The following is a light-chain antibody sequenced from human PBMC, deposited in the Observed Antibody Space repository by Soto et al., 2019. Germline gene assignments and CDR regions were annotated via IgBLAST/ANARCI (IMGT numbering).Light chain of an antibody. J-gene: IGKJ5*01. V-gene: IGKV1-33*01. CDR3: QQYDNLPPFT. CDR2: DAS. CDR1: QSISSW. Sequence: DIQMTQSPSTLSASIGDRVNITCRASQSISSWLAWYQQKPGKAPKLLIYDASNLETGVPSRFSGSGSGTDFTFTISSLQPEDIATYYCQQYDNLPPFTFGQGTRLEIK.